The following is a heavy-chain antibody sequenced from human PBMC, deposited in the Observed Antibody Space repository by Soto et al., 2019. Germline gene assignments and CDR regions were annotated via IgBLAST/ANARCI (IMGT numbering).Heavy chain of an antibody. V-gene: IGHV4-39*07. CDR2: IYYSGST. D-gene: IGHD3-10*01. CDR1: GGSISSSSYY. J-gene: IGHJ3*02. Sequence: SETLSLTCIVSGGSISSSSYYWGWIRQPPGKGLEWIGSIYYSGSTNYNPSLKSRVTISVDTSKNQFSLKLSSVTAADTAVYYCAREKRGVDAFDIWGQGTMVTVSS. CDR3: AREKRGVDAFDI.